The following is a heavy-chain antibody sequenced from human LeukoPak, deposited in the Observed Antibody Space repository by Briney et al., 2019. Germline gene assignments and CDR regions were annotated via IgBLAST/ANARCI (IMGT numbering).Heavy chain of an antibody. D-gene: IGHD1-1*01. CDR1: GFTLENFD. Sequence: GGSLRLSCAATGFTLENFDMYWVRQAPGKGLEWVAFMSSDESDEYYADSVQGRFTISRDDSKNTVYLQMNSLRAEDTAVYYCAKENWSDEWDYYFDYWGQGTLVTVSS. V-gene: IGHV3-30*18. CDR2: MSSDESDE. J-gene: IGHJ4*02. CDR3: AKENWSDEWDYYFDY.